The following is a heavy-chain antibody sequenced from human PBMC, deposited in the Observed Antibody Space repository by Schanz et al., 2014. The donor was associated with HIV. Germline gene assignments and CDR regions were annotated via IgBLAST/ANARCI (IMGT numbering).Heavy chain of an antibody. D-gene: IGHD4-17*01. J-gene: IGHJ6*02. Sequence: VQLVESGGGFERPGGSLTLSCAASGLTFAYPGLTFNTAWMAWVRQAPGKGLEWVSAISGGSTYYADSVKGRFTISRDNSKNTLYLHMNNLRAEDTAVYYCARDFFADGDLFYYDYYGMDVWGQGTTVTVSS. CDR2: ISGGST. CDR3: ARDFFADGDLFYYDYYGMDV. V-gene: IGHV3-23*04. CDR1: GLTFAYPGLTFNTA.